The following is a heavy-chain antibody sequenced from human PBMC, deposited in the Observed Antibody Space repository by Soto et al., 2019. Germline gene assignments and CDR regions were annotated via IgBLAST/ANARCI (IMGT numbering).Heavy chain of an antibody. J-gene: IGHJ4*02. D-gene: IGHD6-13*01. CDR2: IYPGDSDT. Sequence: PGESLKISCKGSGYSFNSYWIGWVRQMPGKGLEWMGIIYPGDSDTRYRPSFQGQVTISADKSISTAYLQWSSLKTSDTAMYYCARQARYSSSWPDWGQGTLVTVSS. V-gene: IGHV5-51*01. CDR1: GYSFNSYW. CDR3: ARQARYSSSWPD.